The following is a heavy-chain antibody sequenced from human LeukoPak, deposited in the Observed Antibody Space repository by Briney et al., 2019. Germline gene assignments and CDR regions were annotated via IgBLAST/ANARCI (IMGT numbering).Heavy chain of an antibody. V-gene: IGHV3-23*01. D-gene: IGHD3-22*01. CDR1: GFNFSDYT. CDR2: ISGSGGST. CDR3: AKNLREITMILGY. J-gene: IGHJ4*02. Sequence: GGSLRLSCVVSGFNFSDYTMNWVRQAPGKGLEWVSSISGSGGSTYYADSVKGRFTISRDNSKNTLYLQMNSLRAEDTAVYNCAKNLREITMILGYCGQGTLVTVSS.